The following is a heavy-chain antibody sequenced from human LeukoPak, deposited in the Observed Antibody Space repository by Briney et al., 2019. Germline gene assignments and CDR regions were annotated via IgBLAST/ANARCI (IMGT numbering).Heavy chain of an antibody. J-gene: IGHJ4*02. CDR3: AKERVSYSSGWYQDY. CDR1: GFTFSSYA. D-gene: IGHD6-19*01. V-gene: IGHV3-23*01. CDR2: ISGSGGST. Sequence: GGSLRFSCAASGFTFSSYAMSWVRQAPGKGLEWVSTISGSGGSTYYADSVEGRFTISRDNPKNTLYLQMNSLRAEDTAVYYCAKERVSYSSGWYQDYWGQGTLVTVSS.